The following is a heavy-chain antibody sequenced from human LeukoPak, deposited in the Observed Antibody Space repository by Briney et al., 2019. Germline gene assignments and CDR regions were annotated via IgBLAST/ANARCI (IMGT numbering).Heavy chain of an antibody. V-gene: IGHV3-23*01. Sequence: GGSLRLSCAASGFTFSSYAMSWVRQAPGKGLEWVSAFSGSGGSTYYADSVKGRFTISRDNSKNTLYLQMNSLRAEDTAVYYCAKDRVGLSGVDTAMVDAFNIWGQGTMVTVSS. CDR2: FSGSGGST. CDR1: GFTFSSYA. J-gene: IGHJ3*02. CDR3: AKDRVGLSGVDTAMVDAFNI. D-gene: IGHD5-18*01.